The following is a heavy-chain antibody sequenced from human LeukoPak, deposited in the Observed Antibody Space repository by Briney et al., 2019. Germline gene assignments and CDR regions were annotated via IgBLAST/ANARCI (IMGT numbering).Heavy chain of an antibody. CDR1: RYSFTSYY. CDR2: INPSAGTT. CDR3: ARGDIATIYFDS. V-gene: IGHV1-46*01. D-gene: IGHD5-24*01. J-gene: IGHJ4*02. Sequence: ASVKVSCKASRYSFTSYYIHWVRQAPGQGLECVGLINPSAGTTTYSQQFWGRLTMTRDTSTSTVYIKVSGLSSEHTAVYHWARGDIATIYFDSWGQGTLVTVSS.